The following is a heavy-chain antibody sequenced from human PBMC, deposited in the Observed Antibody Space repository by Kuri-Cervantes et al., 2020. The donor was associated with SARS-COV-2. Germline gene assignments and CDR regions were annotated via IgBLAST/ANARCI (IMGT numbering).Heavy chain of an antibody. Sequence: GSLRLSCAVYGGSFSNFYWSWIRQPPGKGLEWIGELDHSGGANYNPSLKSRVTISVDRSRNQFSLKLTSVTAADTAVYYCARASTSIYGVLIALFSSNAFDVWGQGTMVTVSS. V-gene: IGHV4-34*01. CDR1: GGSFSNFY. D-gene: IGHD3-3*02. CDR2: LDHSGGA. CDR3: ARASTSIYGVLIALFSSNAFDV. J-gene: IGHJ3*01.